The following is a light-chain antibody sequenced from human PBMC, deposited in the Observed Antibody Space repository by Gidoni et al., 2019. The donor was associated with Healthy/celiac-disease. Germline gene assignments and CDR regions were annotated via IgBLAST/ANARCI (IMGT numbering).Light chain of an antibody. CDR1: QSVSSY. CDR3: QQRSNWP. CDR2: DAS. J-gene: IGKJ4*01. Sequence: EIVLTQSPATLSLSPGERATLSCRASQSVSSYLAWYQQKPGQAPRLLIYDASNSATGIPASCSGSGSGTDFTLTISSLEPEDFAVYYCQQRSNWPFGGXTKVEIK. V-gene: IGKV3-11*01.